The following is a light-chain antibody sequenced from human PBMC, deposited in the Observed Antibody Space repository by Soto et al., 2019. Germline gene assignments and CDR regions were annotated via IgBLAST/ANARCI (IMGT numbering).Light chain of an antibody. CDR2: TNN. CDR1: YSNIGTNT. CDR3: STWDDSLNSVI. Sequence: QSVLTQPPSASGTPGQRVTISCSGSYSNIGTNTVKWYQQLPGTAPKLLIHTNNQWPSGVTGRFSGSKSGTSASLAISGLQSEDEADYYFSTWDDSLNSVIFGGGTKVTVL. V-gene: IGLV1-44*01. J-gene: IGLJ2*01.